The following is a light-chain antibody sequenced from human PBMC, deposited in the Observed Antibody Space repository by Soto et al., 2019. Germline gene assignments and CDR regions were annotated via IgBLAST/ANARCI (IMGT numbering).Light chain of an antibody. Sequence: EIVLTQSPGTLSLSPGERAILSCSASQTVNIFLAWFQQKPGQAPRLLIFHASNRATGVPDRFSGSGSGTDFTLTITRLEPEDSAVYYCHHYVGSPWAFGQGTRVEIK. CDR3: HHYVGSPWA. V-gene: IGKV3-20*01. CDR1: QTVNIF. CDR2: HAS. J-gene: IGKJ1*01.